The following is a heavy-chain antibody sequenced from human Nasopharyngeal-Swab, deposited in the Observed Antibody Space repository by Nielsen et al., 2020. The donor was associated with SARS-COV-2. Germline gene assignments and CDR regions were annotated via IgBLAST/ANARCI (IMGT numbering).Heavy chain of an antibody. J-gene: IGHJ6*02. Sequence: GESLKISCAASGFTFSSYWMHWVRQAPGKGLVWVSRINSDGSSTSYADSVKGRFTISRDNAKNSLYLQMNSLRAEDTAVYYCARDTDDYDILTGPEFGMDVWGQGTTVTVSS. CDR2: INSDGSST. CDR1: GFTFSSYW. V-gene: IGHV3-74*01. D-gene: IGHD3-9*01. CDR3: ARDTDDYDILTGPEFGMDV.